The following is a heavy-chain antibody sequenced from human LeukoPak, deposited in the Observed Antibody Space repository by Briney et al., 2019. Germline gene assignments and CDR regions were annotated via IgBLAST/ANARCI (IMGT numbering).Heavy chain of an antibody. J-gene: IGHJ5*02. V-gene: IGHV5-51*01. CDR2: IYPGGSDI. CDR1: GYTFTDYC. CDR3: ARHWSGEDLSVA. Sequence: GESLKISCEGSGYTFTDYCIGWVRQIPEKGLEWRAIIYPGGSDIRYSPSFQGQVTISADKSISTAYLQWSSLKASNTAMYYCARHWSGEDLSVAWGQGTLVTVSS. D-gene: IGHD1-14*01.